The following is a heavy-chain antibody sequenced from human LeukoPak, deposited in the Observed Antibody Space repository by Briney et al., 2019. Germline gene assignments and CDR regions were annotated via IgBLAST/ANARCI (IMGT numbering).Heavy chain of an antibody. CDR1: GFTFNTYA. J-gene: IGHJ4*02. CDR3: PKPLYSMSYPYYFDY. V-gene: IGHV3-23*01. Sequence: HPGGSLRLSCAASGFTFNTYAMSWVRQAPGKGLEWVSTISTGGGSTYYADSVKGRFTISRDNSKNTLFLQMNSLRAEDTAVYYCPKPLYSMSYPYYFDYWGQGALVTVSS. D-gene: IGHD1-26*01. CDR2: ISTGGGST.